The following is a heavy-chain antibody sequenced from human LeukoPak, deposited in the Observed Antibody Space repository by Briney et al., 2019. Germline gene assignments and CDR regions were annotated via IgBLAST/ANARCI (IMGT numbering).Heavy chain of an antibody. J-gene: IGHJ4*02. D-gene: IGHD2-15*01. Sequence: ASVKVSCKASGYIFTGYYMHWVRQAPGQGLEWMGWINPNSGGTNYAQKFQGRVTMTRDTSISTAYMEVSRLRYDDTAVYYCAKNAGRCSDGSCYSEMKCWGQGTLVTVSS. CDR3: AKNAGRCSDGSCYSEMKC. V-gene: IGHV1-2*02. CDR1: GYIFTGYY. CDR2: INPNSGGT.